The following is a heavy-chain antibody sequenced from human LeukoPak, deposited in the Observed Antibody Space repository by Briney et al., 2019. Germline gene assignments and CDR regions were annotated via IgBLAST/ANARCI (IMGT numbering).Heavy chain of an antibody. CDR1: GYIFTNYG. CDR3: VRDSDHAPDY. Sequence: ASVKVSCKPSGYIFTNYGVSWVRQAPGQGLEWMGWINVYNGHTIYAQEFQGRVTLTTDTSTSTAHMDLRSLRSDDTAVHYCVRDSDHAPDYWGQGTLVTVSS. V-gene: IGHV1-18*01. D-gene: IGHD3-10*01. J-gene: IGHJ4*02. CDR2: INVYNGHT.